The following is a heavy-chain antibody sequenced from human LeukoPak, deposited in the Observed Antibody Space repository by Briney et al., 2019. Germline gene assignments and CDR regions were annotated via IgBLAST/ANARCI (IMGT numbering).Heavy chain of an antibody. D-gene: IGHD3-22*01. CDR1: GGSFSGYY. Sequence: SETLSLTCAVYGGSFSGYYWSWLRQPPGEGVEWVGEINHSGSNNYNPSLKSRVTISEETSKKQFALKLSSVEAADTAVYYCARDSPVQVTMIVVVNGFDYWGQGTLVTVSS. CDR2: INHSGSN. J-gene: IGHJ4*02. CDR3: ARDSPVQVTMIVVVNGFDY. V-gene: IGHV4-34*01.